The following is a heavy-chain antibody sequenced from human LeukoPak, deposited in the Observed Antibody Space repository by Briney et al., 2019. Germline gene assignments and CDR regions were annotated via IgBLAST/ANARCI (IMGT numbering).Heavy chain of an antibody. CDR2: IYYSGST. Sequence: PSETLSLTCTVSGGSISSSSYYWGWIRQPPGKGLEWIGSIYYSGSTYYNPSLKSRVTISVDTSKNQFSLKLSSVTAADTAVYYCASRSALIAVAGRRTYYFDYWGQGTLVTVSS. CDR3: ASRSALIAVAGRRTYYFDY. J-gene: IGHJ4*02. V-gene: IGHV4-39*01. CDR1: GGSISSSSYY. D-gene: IGHD6-19*01.